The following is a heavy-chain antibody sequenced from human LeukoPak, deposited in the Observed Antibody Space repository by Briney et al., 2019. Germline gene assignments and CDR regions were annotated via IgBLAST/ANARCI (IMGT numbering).Heavy chain of an antibody. Sequence: SETLSLTCTVSGGSISSYYWSWIRQPPGKGLEWIGYIYYSGSTNYNPSLKSRVTISVDTSKNQFSLKLSSVTAADTAVYYCASAEGEPHLLDPWGQGTLVTVSS. CDR3: ASAEGEPHLLDP. D-gene: IGHD3-16*01. J-gene: IGHJ5*02. CDR1: GGSISSYY. V-gene: IGHV4-59*01. CDR2: IYYSGST.